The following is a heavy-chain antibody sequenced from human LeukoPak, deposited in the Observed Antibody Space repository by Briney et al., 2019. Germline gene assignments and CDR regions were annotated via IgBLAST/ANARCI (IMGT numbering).Heavy chain of an antibody. J-gene: IGHJ6*03. CDR1: GFTFSSYG. D-gene: IGHD5-24*01. CDR2: IRYDGSNK. V-gene: IGHV3-30*02. Sequence: PGGSLRLYCAASGFTFSSYGMHWVRQAPGKGLEWVAFIRYDGSNKYYADSVKGRFTISRDNSKNTLYLQMNSLRAEDTAVYYCAKDRGPMAAYYYYYMDVWGKGTTVTVSS. CDR3: AKDRGPMAAYYYYYMDV.